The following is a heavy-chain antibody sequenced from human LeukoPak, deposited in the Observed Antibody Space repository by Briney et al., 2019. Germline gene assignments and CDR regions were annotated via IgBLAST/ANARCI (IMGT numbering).Heavy chain of an antibody. J-gene: IGHJ6*02. D-gene: IGHD1-1*01. CDR3: ARASPTVYYYYGMDV. Sequence: GGSLRLSCAASGFTVSSNYMSWVRQAPGKGLEWVSVIYSGGSTYYADSVKGRFTISRHNSKNTLYLQMNSLRAEDTAVYYCARASPTVYYYYGMDVWGQGTTVTVSS. V-gene: IGHV3-53*04. CDR2: IYSGGST. CDR1: GFTVSSNY.